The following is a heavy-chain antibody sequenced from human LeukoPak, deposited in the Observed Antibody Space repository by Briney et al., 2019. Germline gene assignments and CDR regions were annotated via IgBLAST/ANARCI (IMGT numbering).Heavy chain of an antibody. D-gene: IGHD2-2*01. CDR3: AKDRESSFGSFDY. Sequence: HSGGSLRLSCAASGFTFSSYGMHWVRQAPGKGLEWVAVIWNDGSKKYYADSVKGRFTVSRDNANNTLHLRLNSLRAEDTAVYYCAKDRESSFGSFDYWGQGTLVTVSS. V-gene: IGHV3-33*06. CDR1: GFTFSSYG. CDR2: IWNDGSKK. J-gene: IGHJ4*02.